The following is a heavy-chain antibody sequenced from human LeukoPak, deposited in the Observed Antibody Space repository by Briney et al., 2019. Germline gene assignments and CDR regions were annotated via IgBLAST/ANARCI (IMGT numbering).Heavy chain of an antibody. D-gene: IGHD1-1*01. J-gene: IGHJ3*02. CDR3: TTLWRNDAFDI. CDR2: IKSNADGGTT. Sequence: PGGSLRLSCAASGFTFSNAWMTWVRQAPGKGLGWVGRIKSNADGGTTDYAAPVKGRFIISRDDSKNTLYLQMNSLKTEDTAVYYCTTLWRNDAFDIWGQGTMVSVSS. V-gene: IGHV3-15*01. CDR1: GFTFSNAW.